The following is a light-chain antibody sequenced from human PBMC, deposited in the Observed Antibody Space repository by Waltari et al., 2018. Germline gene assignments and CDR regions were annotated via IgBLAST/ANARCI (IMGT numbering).Light chain of an antibody. J-gene: IGLJ3*02. V-gene: IGLV1-44*01. CDR2: NNT. CDR1: SSNIGSHT. CDR3: STWDGSLTGVV. Sequence: QSVLTQPPSASGTPGQTVTISCSGSSSNIGSHTVNWYQHLPGTAPKLLIYNNTPRPSGVPARSSGSKSCTSASLALSGLQSDDEAHYYCSTWDGSLTGVVFGGGTKLTVL.